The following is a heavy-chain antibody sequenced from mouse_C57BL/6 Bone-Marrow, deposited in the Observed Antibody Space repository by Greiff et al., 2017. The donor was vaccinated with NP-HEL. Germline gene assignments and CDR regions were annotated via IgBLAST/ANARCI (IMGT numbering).Heavy chain of an antibody. D-gene: IGHD1-3*01. J-gene: IGHJ3*01. CDR3: TSNSRRFAY. CDR1: GYTFTDYE. Sequence: LVESGAELVRPGASVTLSCKASGYTFTDYEMHWVKQTPVHGLEWIGAIDPETGGTAYNQKFKGKAILTADKSSSTAYMELRSLTSEDSAVYYCTSNSRRFAYWGQGTLVTVSA. CDR2: IDPETGGT. V-gene: IGHV1-15*01.